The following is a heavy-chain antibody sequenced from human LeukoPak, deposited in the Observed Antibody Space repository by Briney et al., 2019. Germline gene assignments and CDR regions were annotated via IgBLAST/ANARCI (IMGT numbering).Heavy chain of an antibody. CDR2: ISYDGSNK. D-gene: IGHD1-26*01. CDR3: AKTTAHSGSYYGTSGWHYFDY. Sequence: PGGSLRLSCVASGFTFSSYGMHWVRQAPGKGLEWVAVISYDGSNKYYADSVKGRFTISRDNSKNTLYLQMNSLRAEDTAVYYCAKTTAHSGSYYGTSGWHYFDYWGQGTLVTVSS. CDR1: GFTFSSYG. V-gene: IGHV3-30*18. J-gene: IGHJ4*02.